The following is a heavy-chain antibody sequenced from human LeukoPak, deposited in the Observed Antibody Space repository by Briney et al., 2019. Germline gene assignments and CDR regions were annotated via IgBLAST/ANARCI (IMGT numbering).Heavy chain of an antibody. CDR3: ARNPAGIGDY. D-gene: IGHD1-26*01. J-gene: IGHJ4*02. V-gene: IGHV3-48*02. CDR2: ISSDSRVI. Sequence: GGSLRLSCAASGFTFSTYNMNWVRQAPGKGLEWVSFISSDSRVIYYADSVKGRFTVSRDNAKNSLYLQMNSLTDEDTAVYYCARNPAGIGDYWGQGTLVTVSS. CDR1: GFTFSTYN.